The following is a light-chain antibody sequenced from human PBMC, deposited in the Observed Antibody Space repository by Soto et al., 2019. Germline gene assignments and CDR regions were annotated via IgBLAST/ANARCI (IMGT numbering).Light chain of an antibody. CDR3: QAYDSTLDWV. Sequence: QSVLTQPPSVSGAPGQRVTISCTGSSSNIGAGSDVHWYQQLPATAPKLLIYDNTNRPSGVPDRFSGSKSGTSASLAITGLQAEDEADYYCQAYDSTLDWVFGGGTKVTFL. CDR2: DNT. CDR1: SSNIGAGSD. J-gene: IGLJ3*02. V-gene: IGLV1-40*01.